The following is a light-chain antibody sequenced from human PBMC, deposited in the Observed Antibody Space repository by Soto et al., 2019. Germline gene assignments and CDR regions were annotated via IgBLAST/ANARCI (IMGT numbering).Light chain of an antibody. Sequence: SYELSQPPSVSVSPGQTASISCSGTKLGDGFVCCYQLKPGQSPQRVIYEDIKPSSGVPGRFSGYNSGNAATLTIDGTQGMDEADYYCQKWDSEAVIFGGGTKVTVL. V-gene: IGLV3-1*01. CDR1: KLGDGF. CDR2: EDI. CDR3: QKWDSEAVI. J-gene: IGLJ2*01.